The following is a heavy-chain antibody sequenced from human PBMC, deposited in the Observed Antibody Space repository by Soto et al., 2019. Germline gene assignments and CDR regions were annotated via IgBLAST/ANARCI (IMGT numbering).Heavy chain of an antibody. J-gene: IGHJ6*02. V-gene: IGHV3-48*03. CDR1: GFSFSGYE. CDR3: ARSPLSGTFKYYFYAMDV. Sequence: ESGGGLVQPGGSLKISCAASGFSFSGYEMNWVRQAPGKGLEWLSYISSSGNTIYYADSVRGRFTISRDNVNNSLSLQMNSLRAEDTAVYYCARSPLSGTFKYYFYAMDVWGQGTTVTVSS. D-gene: IGHD3-9*01. CDR2: ISSSGNTI.